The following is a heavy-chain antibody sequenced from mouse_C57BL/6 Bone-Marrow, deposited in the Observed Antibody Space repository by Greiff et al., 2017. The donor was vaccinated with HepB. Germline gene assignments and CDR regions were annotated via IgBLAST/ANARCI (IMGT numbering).Heavy chain of an antibody. D-gene: IGHD5-1-1*01. CDR2: IDPETGGT. J-gene: IGHJ3*01. CDR1: GYTFTDYE. V-gene: IGHV1-15*01. Sequence: VQLQQSGAELVRPGASVTLSCKASGYTFTDYEMHWVKQTPVHGLEWIGAIDPETGGTAYNQKFKGKAILTADKSSSTAYMELRSLTSEDSAVYYCTRRGYTAWFAYWGQGTLVTVSA. CDR3: TRRGYTAWFAY.